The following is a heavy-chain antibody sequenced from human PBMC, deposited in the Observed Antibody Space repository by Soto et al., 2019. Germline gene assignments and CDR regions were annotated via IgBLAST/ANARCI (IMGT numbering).Heavy chain of an antibody. V-gene: IGHV1-46*02. Sequence: QVQLVQSGAEGKKPGASVKLSCKASGFTFNNNDIHWVRQAPGQGLEWMGIINPTAGGTTYAEKFQGRVTMTRDMSTSTFHIYLSSLRYDDTAVYYCARSLVGRPLDVWGLGTTVTVSS. J-gene: IGHJ6*02. CDR3: ARSLVGRPLDV. CDR1: GFTFNNND. D-gene: IGHD1-26*01. CDR2: INPTAGGT.